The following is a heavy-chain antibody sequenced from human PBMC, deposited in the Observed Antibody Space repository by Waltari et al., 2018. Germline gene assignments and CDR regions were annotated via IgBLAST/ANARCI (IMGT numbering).Heavy chain of an antibody. V-gene: IGHV3-49*03. CDR3: TRVRGVTTPDY. J-gene: IGHJ4*02. D-gene: IGHD4-17*01. Sequence: EVLLVASGGGLVQPGRSLVLSCSASRFSFGDLALSWFSLAPGKGLEWVGFIRSKAEGGTTEYAASVKGRFTISRDDTKSIAYLQMNSLKAEDTAVYNCTRVRGVTTPDYWGQGTLVTVSS. CDR1: RFSFGDLA. CDR2: IRSKAEGGTT.